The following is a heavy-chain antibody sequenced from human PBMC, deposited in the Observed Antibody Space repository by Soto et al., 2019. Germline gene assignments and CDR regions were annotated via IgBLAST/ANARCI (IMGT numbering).Heavy chain of an antibody. V-gene: IGHV5-51*01. D-gene: IGHD2-15*01. CDR1: GYSFTSYW. J-gene: IGHJ1*01. Sequence: GESLKISCKGSGYSFTSYWIGWVRQMPGKGLEWMGIIYPGDSDTRYSPSFQGQVTISADKSISTAYLQWSSLKASDTAMYYCARQDCSGGSCFEYFQHWGQGTLVTVSS. CDR3: ARQDCSGGSCFEYFQH. CDR2: IYPGDSDT.